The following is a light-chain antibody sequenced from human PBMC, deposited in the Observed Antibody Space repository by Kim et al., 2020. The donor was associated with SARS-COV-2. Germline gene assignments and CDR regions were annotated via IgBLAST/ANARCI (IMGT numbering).Light chain of an antibody. V-gene: IGKV3-20*01. CDR3: QQYAASPKT. Sequence: EITLTQSPGTLSLSPGERATLSCRASQSVNTFYLAWYQQKPGQSPRLLIYDVSIRATGIPDRFSGSGSGTDFTLTISRLQPEDFAVYYCQQYAASPKTFGQGTKLEI. CDR2: DVS. J-gene: IGKJ2*01. CDR1: QSVNTFY.